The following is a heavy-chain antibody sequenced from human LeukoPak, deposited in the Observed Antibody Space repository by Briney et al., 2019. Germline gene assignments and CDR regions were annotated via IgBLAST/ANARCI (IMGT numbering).Heavy chain of an antibody. Sequence: SETLSLTCTVSGGSISSDTYYWSWIRQPAGKGLEWIVRIYASGNSNYNASLKSRVTISIDTSKIQFSLRLSSVIAADTAVYYCAGTRRYCSGGSCYNWFDPWGQGTQVTVSS. D-gene: IGHD2-15*01. J-gene: IGHJ5*02. CDR3: AGTRRYCSGGSCYNWFDP. CDR2: IYASGNS. V-gene: IGHV4-61*02. CDR1: GGSISSDTYY.